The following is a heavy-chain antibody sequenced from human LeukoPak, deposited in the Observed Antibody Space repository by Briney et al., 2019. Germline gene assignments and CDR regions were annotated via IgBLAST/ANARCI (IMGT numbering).Heavy chain of an antibody. CDR2: IIPIFGTA. D-gene: IGHD4-17*01. Sequence: SVKVSCKASGGTFSSYAISWVRQAPGQGLEWMGGIIPIFGTANYAQKFQGRVTITTDESTSTAYMELSSLRSEDTAVYYCARGIILYGDYTSFDYWGQGTLVSVSS. J-gene: IGHJ4*02. CDR3: ARGIILYGDYTSFDY. CDR1: GGTFSSYA. V-gene: IGHV1-69*05.